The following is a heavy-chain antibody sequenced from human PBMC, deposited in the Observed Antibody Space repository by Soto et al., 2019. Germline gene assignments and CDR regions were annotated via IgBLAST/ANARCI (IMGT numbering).Heavy chain of an antibody. Sequence: QITLKESGPTLVKPTQTLTVTCTFSGFSLSTSGAGVGWIRQSPGKAPEWLALISWKDEKRYNPGLKSRITINKDTSKNQVVLTMTDLDPVDTATYFCAHRYGGNYYRWYFDSWGQGTLVTVSS. CDR3: AHRYGGNYYRWYFDS. CDR2: ISWKDEK. D-gene: IGHD1-26*01. J-gene: IGHJ4*02. V-gene: IGHV2-5*01. CDR1: GFSLSTSGAG.